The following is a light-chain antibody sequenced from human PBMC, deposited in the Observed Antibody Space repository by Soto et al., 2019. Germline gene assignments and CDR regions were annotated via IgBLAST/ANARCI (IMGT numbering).Light chain of an antibody. CDR3: V. CDR1: SSDVGDYNY. J-gene: IGLJ3*02. CDR2: DVS. V-gene: IGLV2-11*01. Sequence: QSALTQPRSVSGSPGQSVTISCTGTSSDVGDYNYVSWYQQYPGKAPKLVIYDVSKRPSGVPDRFSGSKSGNTASLTISGLQAEDEADYFWVFGGGTKVNVL.